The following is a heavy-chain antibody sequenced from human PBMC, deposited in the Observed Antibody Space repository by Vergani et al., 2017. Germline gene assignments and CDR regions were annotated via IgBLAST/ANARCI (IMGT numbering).Heavy chain of an antibody. CDR3: ARERQKRVGELYRWFDP. CDR1: GYTFTGYY. D-gene: IGHD3-16*01. J-gene: IGHJ5*02. CDR2: INPNSGGT. V-gene: IGHV1-2*02. Sequence: QVQLVQSGAEVKKPGASVKVSCKASGYTFTGYYMHWVRQAPGQGLEWMGWINPNSGGTNYAQKFQGRVTMTRDTSISTAYMELSRLRSDDTAVYYCARERQKRVGELYRWFDPWGQGTLVTVSS.